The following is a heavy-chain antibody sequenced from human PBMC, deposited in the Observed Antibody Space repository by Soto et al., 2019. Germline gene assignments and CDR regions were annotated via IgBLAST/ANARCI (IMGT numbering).Heavy chain of an antibody. J-gene: IGHJ4*02. Sequence: VGTLRLSCAASGFSFTNYGMHWVRQAAGKGLEWVAGMWYEGNNKYYPDSVKGLFTTSNDTSKNTLYQQMNNLSPEDAAVYYCTRDPYGGSRYYLDSWGQGTLVTVSS. D-gene: IGHD1-26*01. CDR1: GFSFTNYG. CDR2: MWYEGNNK. CDR3: TRDPYGGSRYYLDS. V-gene: IGHV3-33*01.